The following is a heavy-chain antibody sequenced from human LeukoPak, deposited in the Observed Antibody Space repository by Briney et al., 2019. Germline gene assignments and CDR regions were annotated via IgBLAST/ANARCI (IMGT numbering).Heavy chain of an antibody. Sequence: GGSLRLSCAASGFTFSSYGMHWVRQAPGKGLDWVAVISNDGSKKYYADSVKGRFTISRDDSKNTLSLQVSSLRAEDTAVYYCAKDRYSYAFEYSDSWGQGTLVTVSS. V-gene: IGHV3-30*18. CDR2: ISNDGSKK. D-gene: IGHD5-18*01. CDR1: GFTFSSYG. J-gene: IGHJ4*02. CDR3: AKDRYSYAFEYSDS.